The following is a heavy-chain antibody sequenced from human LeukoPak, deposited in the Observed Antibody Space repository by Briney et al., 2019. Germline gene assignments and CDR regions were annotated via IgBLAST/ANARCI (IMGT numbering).Heavy chain of an antibody. J-gene: IGHJ4*02. V-gene: IGHV3-74*01. D-gene: IGHD2-2*01. CDR3: ASTPFSSTSH. CDR2: ISSDGSST. Sequence: GGSLRLSCAASGFTFSNYWRHWVRQPPGKGLVWVARISSDGSSTNYADSVKGRFTISRDNAKNTLYLQMSSLGAEDTAVYYCASTPFSSTSHWGQGTLVTVSS. CDR1: GFTFSNYW.